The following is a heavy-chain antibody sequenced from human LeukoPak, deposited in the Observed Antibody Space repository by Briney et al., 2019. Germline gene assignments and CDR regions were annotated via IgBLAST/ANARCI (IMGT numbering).Heavy chain of an antibody. CDR3: AKDPYGSGSYYPKSFDY. CDR2: ISSSGSTF. Sequence: GGSLRLSCAASGFTFRSYEMNWVRQAPGKGLEWVSYISSSGSTFYYPDSVKGRFTISRDNSKNTLYLQMNSLRTDDTAVFYCAKDPYGSGSYYPKSFDYWGQGTLVTVSS. J-gene: IGHJ4*02. D-gene: IGHD3-10*01. V-gene: IGHV3-48*03. CDR1: GFTFRSYE.